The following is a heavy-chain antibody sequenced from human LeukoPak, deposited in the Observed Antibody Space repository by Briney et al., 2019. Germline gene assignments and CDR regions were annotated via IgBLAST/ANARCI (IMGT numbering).Heavy chain of an antibody. CDR1: GFTFSSYG. V-gene: IGHV3-23*01. J-gene: IGHJ5*02. CDR2: LSGSGGTT. CDR3: ARDGLAGVLMVYARGGWFDP. D-gene: IGHD2-8*01. Sequence: TGGSLRLSCAASGFTFSSYGMSWVRQAPGKGLEWVSGLSGSGGTTYYADSVKGRFTISRDNAKNSLYLQMNSLRAEDTAVYYCARDGLAGVLMVYARGGWFDPWGQGTLVTVSS.